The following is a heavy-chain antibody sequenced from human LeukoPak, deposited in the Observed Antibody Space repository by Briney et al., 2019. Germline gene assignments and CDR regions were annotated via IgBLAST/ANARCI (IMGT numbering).Heavy chain of an antibody. CDR2: IYSGGST. D-gene: IGHD2-21*02. J-gene: IGHJ2*01. CDR3: ARGQRTYCGGDCPDWYFDL. CDR1: GFTVSSNY. Sequence: GGSLRLSCAASGFTVSSNYMSWVRQAPGKGLEWVSVIYSGGSTYYADSVKGRFTISRDNSKNTLYLQMNSLRAEDTAVYYCARGQRTYCGGDCPDWYFDLWGRGTLVSVSS. V-gene: IGHV3-53*01.